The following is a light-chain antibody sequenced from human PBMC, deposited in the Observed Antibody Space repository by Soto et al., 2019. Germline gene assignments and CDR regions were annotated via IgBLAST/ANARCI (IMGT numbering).Light chain of an antibody. CDR3: QQYGSSGT. J-gene: IGKJ1*01. CDR2: GAS. V-gene: IGKV3-20*01. Sequence: EIVLTQSPSTLSLSPGPRSSLSCRASQSVSNNYLAWYKQKPGQAPRLLIYGASNGATGIPDRFSGSGSGTEFTLTISRLEPEDFAVYYCQQYGSSGTFGQGTKVDIK. CDR1: QSVSNNY.